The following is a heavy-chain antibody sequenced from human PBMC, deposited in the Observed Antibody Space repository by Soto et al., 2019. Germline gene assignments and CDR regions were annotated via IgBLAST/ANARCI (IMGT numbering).Heavy chain of an antibody. CDR3: ASASGTSGRGTAYYYYGMDV. D-gene: IGHD3-10*01. CDR1: GYSFTSYW. CDR2: IYPGDSDT. Sequence: GESLKISCKGSGYSFTSYWIGWVRQMPGKGLEWMGIIYPGDSDTRYSPSFQGQVTISADKSISTAYLQWSSLKASDTAMYYCASASGTSGRGTAYYYYGMDVWGQGTTVTVSS. V-gene: IGHV5-51*01. J-gene: IGHJ6*02.